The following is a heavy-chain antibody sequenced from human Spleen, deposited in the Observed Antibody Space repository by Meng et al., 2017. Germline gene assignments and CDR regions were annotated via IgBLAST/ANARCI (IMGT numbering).Heavy chain of an antibody. CDR3: VREDGSFDY. CDR2: FNPNSGGT. Sequence: ASVKVSCKASGYTFTGYYMHWVRQAPGQGLEWMGWFNPNSGGTNFAQNFQGRVTMTRDTSINTAYMELSSLRSDDTAVYYCVREDGSFDYWGQGTLVTVSS. CDR1: GYTFTGYY. V-gene: IGHV1-2*02. D-gene: IGHD1-26*01. J-gene: IGHJ4*02.